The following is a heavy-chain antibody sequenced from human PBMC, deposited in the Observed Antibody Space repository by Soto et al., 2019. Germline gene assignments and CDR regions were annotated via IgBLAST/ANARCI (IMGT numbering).Heavy chain of an antibody. V-gene: IGHV2-5*01. CDR1: GFSLTTSGVA. D-gene: IGHD2-21*02. J-gene: IGHJ4*02. Sequence: QITLTESGPTLVTPTQTLTLTCSFSGFSLTTSGVAVGWFRQPPGKAPEWLALFCWNDDKRYSPSLRSRLTVTGDSSKNQVVLTLANVDPVDSGTYYCAHRPTSTDDFYFDYWGQGTLVTVSS. CDR3: AHRPTSTDDFYFDY. CDR2: FCWNDDK.